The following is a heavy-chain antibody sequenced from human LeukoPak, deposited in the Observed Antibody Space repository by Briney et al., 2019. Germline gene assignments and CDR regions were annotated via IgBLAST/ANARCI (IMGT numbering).Heavy chain of an antibody. D-gene: IGHD3-3*01. CDR3: ASGSNYDFWSGYPPGYGMDV. J-gene: IGHJ6*02. CDR2: ISSSGSTI. Sequence: GGSLRLSCAASGFTFSSYEMNWVRQAPGKGLEWVSYISSSGSTIYYADSVKGRFTISRDNAKNSLYLQMNSLRAEDTAVYYCASGSNYDFWSGYPPGYGMDVWGQGTMVTVSS. CDR1: GFTFSSYE. V-gene: IGHV3-48*03.